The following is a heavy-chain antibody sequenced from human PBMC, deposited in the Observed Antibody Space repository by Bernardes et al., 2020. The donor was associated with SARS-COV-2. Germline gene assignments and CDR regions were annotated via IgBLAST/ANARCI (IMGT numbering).Heavy chain of an antibody. D-gene: IGHD6-19*01. V-gene: IGHV1-2*02. J-gene: IGHJ4*02. CDR1: GFTFTDYF. CDR3: ASVTYSSGSDFDY. Sequence: ASVKVSCKASGFTFTDYFMHWVRQTPGQGLEWMGWINPSSGDTKYAQNFEGRVTMTRDTSISKVYMELSRLRSDDTAVFFCASVTYSSGSDFDYWGQGTLVIVSS. CDR2: INPSSGDT.